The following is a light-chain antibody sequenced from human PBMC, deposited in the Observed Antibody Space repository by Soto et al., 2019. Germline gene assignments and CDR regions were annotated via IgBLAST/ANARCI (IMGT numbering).Light chain of an antibody. V-gene: IGLV2-8*01. CDR3: SAYGGNYNYV. CDR1: SSDVGGSNY. Sequence: QSALTQPPSASGSPGQSVTISCTGASSDVGGSNYVSWHQQHPGKAPKLMIYEVSKRPSGVPDRFSGSKSGNTASLTVSGLQAEDEADYYCSAYGGNYNYVFGTGTKVTVL. J-gene: IGLJ1*01. CDR2: EVS.